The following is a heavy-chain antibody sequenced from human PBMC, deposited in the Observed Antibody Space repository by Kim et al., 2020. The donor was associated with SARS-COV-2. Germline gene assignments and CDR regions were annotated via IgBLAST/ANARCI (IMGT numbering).Heavy chain of an antibody. D-gene: IGHD3-10*01. V-gene: IGHV3-23*01. Sequence: GKGRFTISRDNSKNTMYLQMNSLRAEDTAVYYCAKVRACGSGYYEGGFDEWGQGTLVTVSS. J-gene: IGHJ1*01. CDR3: AKVRACGSGYYEGGFDE.